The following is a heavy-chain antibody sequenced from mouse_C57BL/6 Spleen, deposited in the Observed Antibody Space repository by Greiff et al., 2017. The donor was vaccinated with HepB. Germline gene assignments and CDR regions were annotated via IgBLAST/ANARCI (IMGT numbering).Heavy chain of an antibody. J-gene: IGHJ1*03. Sequence: QVQLQQSGAELVMPGASVKLSCKASGYTFTSYWMHWVKQRPGQGLEWIGEIDPSDSYTNYNQKFKGKSTLTVDKSSSTAYMQLSSLTSEDSAVYYWASTVVAGDWYFDVWGTGTTVTVSS. CDR2: IDPSDSYT. V-gene: IGHV1-69*01. CDR3: ASTVVAGDWYFDV. CDR1: GYTFTSYW. D-gene: IGHD1-1*01.